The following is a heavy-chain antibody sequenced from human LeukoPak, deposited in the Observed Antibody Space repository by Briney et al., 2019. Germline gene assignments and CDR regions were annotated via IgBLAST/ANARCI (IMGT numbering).Heavy chain of an antibody. D-gene: IGHD2-21*01. CDR3: ARRIVVKNWFDP. Sequence: SQTLSLTCAVSGGSLSSGGYSWRSIRQPPGTGLEWLGYIYHSGSTYYNPSLKSRVTISVDRSKNQFSLKLSSVTAADTAVYYCARRIVVKNWFDPWGQGTLVTVSS. CDR1: GGSLSSGGYS. CDR2: IYHSGST. J-gene: IGHJ5*02. V-gene: IGHV4-30-2*01.